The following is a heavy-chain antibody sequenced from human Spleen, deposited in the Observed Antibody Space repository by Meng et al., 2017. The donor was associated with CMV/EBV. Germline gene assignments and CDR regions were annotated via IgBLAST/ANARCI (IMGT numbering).Heavy chain of an antibody. Sequence: GESLKISCSASGFTFSSYSMNWVRQAPGKGLEWVSSISSSSSYIYYADSVKGRFTISRDNAKNSLYLQMNSLRAEDTAVYYCAPGEYSSSWGQGTLVTVSS. CDR3: APGEYSSS. CDR2: ISSSSSYI. J-gene: IGHJ4*02. D-gene: IGHD6-6*01. CDR1: GFTFSSYS. V-gene: IGHV3-21*01.